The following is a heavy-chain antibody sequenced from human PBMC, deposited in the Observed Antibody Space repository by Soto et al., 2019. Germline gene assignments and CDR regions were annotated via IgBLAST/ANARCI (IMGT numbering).Heavy chain of an antibody. CDR3: ARHLMITFGGVIVIGFLGAFDI. J-gene: IGHJ3*02. V-gene: IGHV4-39*01. D-gene: IGHD3-16*02. CDR1: GGSISSSSYY. CDR2: IYYSGST. Sequence: QLQLQESGPGLVKPSETLSLTCTVSGGSISSSSYYWGWIRQPPGKGLEWIGSIYYSGSTYYNPSLKSRVTISVDTSKNQFSLKLSSVTAADTAVYYCARHLMITFGGVIVIGFLGAFDIWGQGTMVTVSS.